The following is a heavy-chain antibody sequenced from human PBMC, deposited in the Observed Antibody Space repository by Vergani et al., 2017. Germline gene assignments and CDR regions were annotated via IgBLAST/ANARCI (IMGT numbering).Heavy chain of an antibody. J-gene: IGHJ4*02. Sequence: QVQLQESGPGLVKPSETLSLTCTVSGGSISSYYWSWIRQPPGKGLEWIGYIYYSGSTNYHPSLKSRVTISVDTSKNQFSLKLSSVTAADTAVYYCARRAYYYGSGSYYNGYYFDYWGQGTLVTVSS. D-gene: IGHD3-10*01. CDR2: IYYSGST. V-gene: IGHV4-59*08. CDR3: ARRAYYYGSGSYYNGYYFDY. CDR1: GGSISSYY.